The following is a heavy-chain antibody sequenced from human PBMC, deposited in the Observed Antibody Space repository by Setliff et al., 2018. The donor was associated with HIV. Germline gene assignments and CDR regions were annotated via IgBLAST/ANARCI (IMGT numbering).Heavy chain of an antibody. D-gene: IGHD5-18*01. CDR3: ARTLRAAAMGYFDY. CDR2: IYTSGST. Sequence: SETLSLTCTVSGGSISSGSYYWSWIRQPAGKELEWIGHIYTSGSTTYNASLKSRVNISVDTSKNQFSLKLSSVTAADTAVYYCARTLRAAAMGYFDYWGQGTLVTVSS. CDR1: GGSISSGSYY. J-gene: IGHJ4*02. V-gene: IGHV4-61*09.